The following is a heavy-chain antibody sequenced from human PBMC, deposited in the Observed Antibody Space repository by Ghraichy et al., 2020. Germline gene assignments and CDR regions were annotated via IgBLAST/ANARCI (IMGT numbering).Heavy chain of an antibody. CDR1: GFTFNRHA. D-gene: IGHD1-20*01. V-gene: IGHV3-23*01. CDR2: ISGGGETT. Sequence: GGSLRLSCSASGFTFNRHAMIWVRQAPGKGLAWVSSISGGGETTFYADSVKGRFTISRDNSKNTLYLQMHSLRADDTAIYYCATDPDFTYNWSDDDFWGQGTLVTVSS. CDR3: ATDPDFTYNWSDDDF. J-gene: IGHJ4*02.